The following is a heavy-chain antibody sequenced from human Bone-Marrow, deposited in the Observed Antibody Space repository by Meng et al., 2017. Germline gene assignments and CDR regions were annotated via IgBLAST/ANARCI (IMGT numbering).Heavy chain of an antibody. CDR2: ISYDGSNK. CDR1: GFTLSSYA. D-gene: IGHD3-10*01. Sequence: GGSLRLSCAASGFTLSSYAMHWVRQAPGKGLEWVAVISYDGSNKYYADSVKGRFTISRDNSKNTLYLQMNSLRAEDTAVYYCARVMGITMVRGEIDYWGQGTLVTVSS. CDR3: ARVMGITMVRGEIDY. V-gene: IGHV3-30*01. J-gene: IGHJ4*02.